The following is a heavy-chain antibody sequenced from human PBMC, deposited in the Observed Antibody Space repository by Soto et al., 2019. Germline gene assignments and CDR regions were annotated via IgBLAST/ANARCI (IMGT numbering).Heavy chain of an antibody. V-gene: IGHV4-31*03. CDR1: GGSISSGGYY. Sequence: QVQLQESGPGMVKPSQTLSLTCTVSGGSISSGGYYWSWIRQHPGKGLEWIGYIYYSGSNYYNTSLKSRFTISVDTSKNQCSLKLSSVTAADTVVYYCARETRYCSSSALVGYYGMDVWGQGTTVTVSS. J-gene: IGHJ6*02. CDR2: IYYSGSN. D-gene: IGHD2-2*01. CDR3: ARETRYCSSSALVGYYGMDV.